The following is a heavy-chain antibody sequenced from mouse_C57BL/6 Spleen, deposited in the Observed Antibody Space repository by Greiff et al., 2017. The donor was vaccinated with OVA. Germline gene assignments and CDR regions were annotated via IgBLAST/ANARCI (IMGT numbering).Heavy chain of an antibody. J-gene: IGHJ3*01. CDR2: IDPSDSYT. Sequence: QVQLQQPGAELVMPGASVKLSCKASGYTFTSYWMHWVKQRPGQGLEWIGEIDPSDSYTNYNQKFKGKSTLTVDKSSSTAYMQLSSLTSEDSAVYYCATVTPWFAYWGQGTLVTVSA. D-gene: IGHD2-13*01. CDR1: GYTFTSYW. CDR3: ATVTPWFAY. V-gene: IGHV1-69*01.